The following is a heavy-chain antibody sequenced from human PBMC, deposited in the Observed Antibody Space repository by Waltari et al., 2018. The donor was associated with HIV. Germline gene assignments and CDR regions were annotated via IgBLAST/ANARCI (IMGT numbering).Heavy chain of an antibody. V-gene: IGHV3-66*01. CDR1: GFTVRSNY. CDR2: IYSGGST. D-gene: IGHD2-21*02. J-gene: IGHJ6*02. CDR3: ASIAYCGGDCYPRGMDV. Sequence: EVQLVESGGGLVQPGGSLRLSCAASGFTVRSNYMSWARQAPGKGLEWVSVIYSGGSTYYADSVKGRFTISRDNSKNTLYLQMNSLRAEDTAVYYCASIAYCGGDCYPRGMDVWGQGTTVTVSS.